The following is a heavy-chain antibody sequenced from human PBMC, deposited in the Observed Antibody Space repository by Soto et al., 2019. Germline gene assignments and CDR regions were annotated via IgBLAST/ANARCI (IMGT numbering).Heavy chain of an antibody. CDR2: IIPISDTT. V-gene: IGHV1-69*01. Sequence: QVQLVQSGAEVKKPGSSVKVSCKASGGTVSSYAISWVRQAPGQGLEWMGGIIPISDTTNYAQKFQGRVTITADESTSTPYMELRSLRSEDTAVYYCARSQGSSTSLEIYYYYYYGMDVWGQGTTVTVSS. CDR1: GGTVSSYA. D-gene: IGHD2-2*01. CDR3: ARSQGSSTSLEIYYYYYYGMDV. J-gene: IGHJ6*02.